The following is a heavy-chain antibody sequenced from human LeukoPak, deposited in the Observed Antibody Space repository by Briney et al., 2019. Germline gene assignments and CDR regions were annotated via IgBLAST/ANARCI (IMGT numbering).Heavy chain of an antibody. J-gene: IGHJ4*02. CDR1: GFTFSSYA. CDR3: AIGDSSSWGVFDY. D-gene: IGHD6-13*01. Sequence: GGSLRLSCAASGFTFSSYAMSWVRQAPGKGLEWVSTISGGGGSTSYADSVRGRFTISRDNSKNTLYLQMNSLRAEDTAIYYCAIGDSSSWGVFDYWGQGTLVTVSS. V-gene: IGHV3-23*01. CDR2: ISGGGGST.